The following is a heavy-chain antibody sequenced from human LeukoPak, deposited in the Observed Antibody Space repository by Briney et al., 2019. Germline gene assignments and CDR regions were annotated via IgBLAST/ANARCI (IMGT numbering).Heavy chain of an antibody. CDR1: GGSISSYY. Sequence: SETLSLTCTVSGGSISSYYWSWIRQPPGKGLEWIGYIYYSGSTNYNPSLKSRVTISVDTSKNQFSLKLRSVTAADTAVYYCASGIIRAVAVLGYWGQGTLVTVSS. V-gene: IGHV4-59*12. CDR3: ASGIIRAVAVLGY. J-gene: IGHJ4*02. CDR2: IYYSGST. D-gene: IGHD6-19*01.